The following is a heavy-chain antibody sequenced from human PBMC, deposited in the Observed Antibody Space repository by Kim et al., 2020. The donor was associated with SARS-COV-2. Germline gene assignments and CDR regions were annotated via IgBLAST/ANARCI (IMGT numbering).Heavy chain of an antibody. CDR3: AREASVAGDPDNWFDP. D-gene: IGHD6-19*01. V-gene: IGHV3-33*01. CDR2: IWADGSVK. J-gene: IGHJ5*02. CDR1: GFTFRNYG. Sequence: GGSLRLSCAASGFTFRNYGMHWVRQPPGKGLEWLAVIWADGSVKFHANSVEGRFAISRDNSMNTLYLQMDSLGVDDTAVYYCAREASVAGDPDNWFDPWGQGTLVTVS.